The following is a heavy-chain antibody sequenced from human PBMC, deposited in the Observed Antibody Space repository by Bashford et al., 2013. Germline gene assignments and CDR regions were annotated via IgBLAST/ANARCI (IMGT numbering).Heavy chain of an antibody. CDR2: ISGSGDII. V-gene: IGHV3-48*03. D-gene: IGHD1-26*01. Sequence: SLRLSCAASGFTFSSYEMNWVRQAPGKGLEWISYISGSGDIIYYADSVKGRFTISRDNAQNSVYLQMNSLRGEDTALYYCARDGYLVGAYAADYFDSWGQGALVTVSS. CDR1: GFTFSSYE. CDR3: ARDGYLVGAYAADYFDS. J-gene: IGHJ4*02.